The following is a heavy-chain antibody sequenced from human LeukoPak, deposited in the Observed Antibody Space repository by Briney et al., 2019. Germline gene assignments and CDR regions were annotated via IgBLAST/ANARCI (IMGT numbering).Heavy chain of an antibody. V-gene: IGHV3-7*01. CDR1: GFTFTTYW. CDR3: AKVAKYYYGSETYYFFEH. CDR2: INQGGSEK. Sequence: GGSLRLSCAASGFTFTTYWMSWVRQAPGKGLEWVANINQGGSEKYFVDSAKGRFTISRDNAKNSLYLQMNSLRVEDTAVYYCAKVAKYYYGSETYYFFEHWGQGTPVTASS. J-gene: IGHJ4*02. D-gene: IGHD3-10*01.